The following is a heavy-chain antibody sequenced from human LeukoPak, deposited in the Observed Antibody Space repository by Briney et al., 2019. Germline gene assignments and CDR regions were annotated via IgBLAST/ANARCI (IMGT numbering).Heavy chain of an antibody. V-gene: IGHV3-53*01. CDR2: IYSGGST. CDR1: GVSLSSNY. D-gene: IGHD5-18*01. CDR3: AKVFVRGYSYGIFDY. Sequence: GGALRLSCAAPGVSLSSNYISWGPPAPGEGLGWGSVIYSGGSTYYADSVKGRFTISRDNSKNTLYLQMNSLRAEDTAVYYCAKVFVRGYSYGIFDYWGQGTLVTVSS. J-gene: IGHJ4*02.